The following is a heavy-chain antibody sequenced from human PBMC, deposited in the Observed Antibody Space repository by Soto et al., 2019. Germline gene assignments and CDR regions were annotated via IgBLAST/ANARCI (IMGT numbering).Heavy chain of an antibody. CDR3: ARKLGYCSGGSCYYGYYYYGMDV. CDR2: ISAYNGNT. CDR1: GYTFTSYG. V-gene: IGHV1-18*01. D-gene: IGHD2-15*01. J-gene: IGHJ6*02. Sequence: QVQLVQSGAEVKKPGASVKVSCKASGYTFTSYGISWVRQAPGQGLEWMGWISAYNGNTNYAQKLQGRVTMTTDTSMCTACMELRSLRSDDTAVYYCARKLGYCSGGSCYYGYYYYGMDVWGQGTTVTVS.